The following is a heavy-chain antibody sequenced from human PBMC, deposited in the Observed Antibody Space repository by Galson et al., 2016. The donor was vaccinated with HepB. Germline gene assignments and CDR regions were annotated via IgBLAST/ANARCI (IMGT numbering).Heavy chain of an antibody. CDR2: SRNKPNTYTT. V-gene: IGHV3-72*01. Sequence: SLRLSCAASGFTFSDHYMDWVRQPPGTGLEWVGRSRNKPNTYTTQYSASVEGRFIISRDESKNSLYLKMKSLKAEDTAVYYCARVQYCGIYGQLFDIWGQGTMVTVSS. D-gene: IGHD2-21*01. CDR1: GFTFSDHY. J-gene: IGHJ3*02. CDR3: ARVQYCGIYGQLFDI.